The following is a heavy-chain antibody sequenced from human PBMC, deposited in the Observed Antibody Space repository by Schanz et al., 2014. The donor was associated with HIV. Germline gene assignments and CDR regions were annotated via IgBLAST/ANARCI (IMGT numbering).Heavy chain of an antibody. CDR3: AREGESSGRAGLFDL. CDR2: MSHDGFSK. V-gene: IGHV3-30*19. CDR1: GFTFSTCG. Sequence: QVQLVESGGGVVQPGRSLRLSCTASGFTFSTCGMHWVRQAPGKGLEWVAGMSHDGFSKYFADSVKGRFAISREDSKNTVHLQMDSLRPEDTAVYYCAREGESSGRAGLFDLRGQGAMVTVSS. J-gene: IGHJ3*01. D-gene: IGHD6-19*01.